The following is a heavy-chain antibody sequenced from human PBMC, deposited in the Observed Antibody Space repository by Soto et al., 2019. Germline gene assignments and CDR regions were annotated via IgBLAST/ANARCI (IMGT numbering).Heavy chain of an antibody. V-gene: IGHV4-39*01. CDR2: IYYSGST. D-gene: IGHD1-26*01. CDR1: GGSISSSSYY. CDR3: ARLRAYYYFDY. J-gene: IGHJ4*02. Sequence: PSETLSLTCTVSGGSISSSSYYWGWIRQPPGKGLEWIGSIYYSGSTYYNPSLKSRVTISVDTSKNQFSLKLSSVTAADTAVYYCARLRAYYYFDYWGQGILVTVSS.